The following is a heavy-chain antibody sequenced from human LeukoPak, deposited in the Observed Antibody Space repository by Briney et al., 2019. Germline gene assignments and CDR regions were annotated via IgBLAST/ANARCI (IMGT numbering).Heavy chain of an antibody. Sequence: GGSLRLSCAASGFTFRDHYMTWIRQSPGKGLEWVSSISSRGTTIYYADSVKGRFTVSRDNAHNSLYLQMTSLRAEDMAVYYCARDASLYDYISYMDVWGQGTTVIVSS. CDR2: ISSRGTTI. CDR3: ARDASLYDYISYMDV. V-gene: IGHV3-11*01. CDR1: GFTFRDHY. J-gene: IGHJ6*02. D-gene: IGHD3-16*01.